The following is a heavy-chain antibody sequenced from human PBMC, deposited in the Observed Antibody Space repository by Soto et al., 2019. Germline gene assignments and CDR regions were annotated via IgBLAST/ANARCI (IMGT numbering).Heavy chain of an antibody. CDR1: GGSISSYY. J-gene: IGHJ6*02. CDR2: IYYSGST. D-gene: IGHD2-15*01. Sequence: PSETLSLTCTVSGGSISSYYWSWIRQPPWKGLEWIGYIYYSGSTNYNPSLKSRVTVSVDTSKNQFSLKLSSVTAADTAVYYCARACSGGSCDHPAYYYGMDVWGQGTTVTVSS. CDR3: ARACSGGSCDHPAYYYGMDV. V-gene: IGHV4-59*01.